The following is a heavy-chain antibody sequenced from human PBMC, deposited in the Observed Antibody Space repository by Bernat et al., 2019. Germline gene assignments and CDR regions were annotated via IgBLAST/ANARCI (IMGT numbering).Heavy chain of an antibody. CDR2: IWYDGSNK. D-gene: IGHD1-7*01. CDR1: GFTFSSYG. V-gene: IGHV3-33*01. Sequence: QVQPVESGGGVVQPGRSLILFCPASGFTFSSYGMPWVRQAPGKGLEWVAVIWYDGSNKYYADSVKGRFTISRDNSKNTLYLQMNSLRAEDTAVYNCARDSRWNYDYWGQGTLVTVSS. J-gene: IGHJ4*02. CDR3: ARDSRWNYDY.